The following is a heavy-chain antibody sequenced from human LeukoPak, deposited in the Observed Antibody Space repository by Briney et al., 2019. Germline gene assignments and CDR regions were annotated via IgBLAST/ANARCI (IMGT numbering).Heavy chain of an antibody. CDR1: GFTFSSSV. J-gene: IGHJ4*02. D-gene: IGHD2/OR15-2a*01. V-gene: IGHV3-23*01. CDR2: ISVSGGST. CDR3: ASRMTF. Sequence: GGSLRLSCAASGFTFSSSVMNWVRQAPGKGLEWVSAISVSGGSTYYADSVRGRFTIYRHNSKNTLYLQMSRLRTEDTAIYYCASRMTFGGPGTLVTVSS.